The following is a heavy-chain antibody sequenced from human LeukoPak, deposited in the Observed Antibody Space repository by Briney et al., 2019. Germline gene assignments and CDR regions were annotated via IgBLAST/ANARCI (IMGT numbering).Heavy chain of an antibody. CDR2: INHSGST. CDR3: ARGRSGSTYYYDSSGYRPRGWSSNYFDY. V-gene: IGHV4-34*01. J-gene: IGHJ4*02. D-gene: IGHD3-22*01. CDR1: GGSFSGYY. Sequence: SETLSLTCAVYGGSFSGYYWSWIRQPPGKGLEWIGEINHSGSTNYNPSLKSRVTISVDTSKNQFSLKLSSVTAADTAVYYCARGRSGSTYYYDSSGYRPRGWSSNYFDYWGQGTLVTVSS.